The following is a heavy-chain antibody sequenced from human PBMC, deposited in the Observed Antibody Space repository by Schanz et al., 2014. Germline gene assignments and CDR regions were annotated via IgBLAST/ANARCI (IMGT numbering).Heavy chain of an antibody. CDR2: ISAYNGNT. D-gene: IGHD6-19*01. J-gene: IGHJ6*03. V-gene: IGHV1-18*01. Sequence: QVQLVQSGDEVKKPGASVKVSCKTSGYTFTAYGINWVRQAPGQGLEWMGWISAYNGNTNYAQKFQGRVTMTRNTSISTAYMELSSLRSEDTAVYYCARLGTGMAVAGSVIDSYYYYMDVWGEGTTVTVSS. CDR3: ARLGTGMAVAGSVIDSYYYYMDV. CDR1: GYTFTAYG.